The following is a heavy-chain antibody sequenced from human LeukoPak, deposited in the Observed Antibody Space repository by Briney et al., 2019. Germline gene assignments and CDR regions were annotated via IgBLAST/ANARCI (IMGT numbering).Heavy chain of an antibody. CDR1: GFTFSTYA. V-gene: IGHV3-23*01. J-gene: IGHJ3*02. Sequence: GGSLRLSCAASGFTFSTYAMSWVRQAPGKGLEWVSAISGSGAGTYYADSVKGRFTISRDHSKNTLYLQMNSLRAEDTAVYYCARDSIQSSSPTGSDAFDIWGQGTMVTVSS. D-gene: IGHD6-6*01. CDR2: ISGSGAGT. CDR3: ARDSIQSSSPTGSDAFDI.